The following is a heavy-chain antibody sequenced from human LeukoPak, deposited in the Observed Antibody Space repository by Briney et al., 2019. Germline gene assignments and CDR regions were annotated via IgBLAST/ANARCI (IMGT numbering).Heavy chain of an antibody. V-gene: IGHV4-34*01. CDR2: IIESEARNA. J-gene: IGHJ2*01. D-gene: IGHD3-16*02. CDR3: ARGRYPPRRFFDV. Sequence: WTWIRQTPLECLASIDPIIESEARNASYNPSLESRVSIEMDTSKKQFSLTLTSMTAADTAIYYCARGRYPPRRFFDVWGRGTLVTVSS.